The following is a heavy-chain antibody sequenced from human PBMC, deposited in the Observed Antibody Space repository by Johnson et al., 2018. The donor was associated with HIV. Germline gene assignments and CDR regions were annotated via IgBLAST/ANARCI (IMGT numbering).Heavy chain of an antibody. CDR3: ARWIRYCGGDCYDVFDI. CDR1: GFTFSSYA. D-gene: IGHD2-21*02. V-gene: IGHV3-30*04. J-gene: IGHJ3*02. Sequence: QVQLVESGGGLVKPGGFLRLSCAASGFTFSSYAMHWVRQAPGKGLEWVAVISYDGSNKYYADSVKGRFTISRDNSNNTLYLQMTSLRAEDTALYYCARWIRYCGGDCYDVFDIWGQGTKVTVSS. CDR2: ISYDGSNK.